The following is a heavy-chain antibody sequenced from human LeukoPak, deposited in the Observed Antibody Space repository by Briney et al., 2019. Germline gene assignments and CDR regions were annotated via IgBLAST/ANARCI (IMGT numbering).Heavy chain of an antibody. D-gene: IGHD3-10*01. Sequence: GGSLRLSCAASGFTFSSYAMSWVRQAPGKGLEWVSAISGSGGSTYYAASVKGRFTISRDNSKDTLYLQMNSLRAEDTAVYYCAKDLIHRRSMVRGPFDGMDVWGQGTTVTVSS. V-gene: IGHV3-23*01. CDR2: ISGSGGST. CDR3: AKDLIHRRSMVRGPFDGMDV. J-gene: IGHJ6*02. CDR1: GFTFSSYA.